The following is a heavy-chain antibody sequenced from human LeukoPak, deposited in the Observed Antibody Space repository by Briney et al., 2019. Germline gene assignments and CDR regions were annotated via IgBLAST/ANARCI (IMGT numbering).Heavy chain of an antibody. CDR2: IKYYGSER. CDR1: GFTFSNYW. Sequence: GGPLRLSCAASGFTFSNYWMSWVRQAPGKGLEWVANIKYYGSERYYVDSVRGRFTISRDNAKNSLYLQMNSLRAEDTAVYYCASALPADHFDYWGQGTLVTVSS. J-gene: IGHJ4*02. V-gene: IGHV3-7*01. CDR3: ASALPADHFDY.